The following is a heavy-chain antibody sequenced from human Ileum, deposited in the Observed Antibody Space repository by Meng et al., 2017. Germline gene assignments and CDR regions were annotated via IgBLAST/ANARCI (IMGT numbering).Heavy chain of an antibody. J-gene: IGHJ4*02. CDR2: IDKSDSDR. CDR1: GSTFRDHY. Sequence: VQVGASGGGLVQPRGSLRSACAASGSTFRDHYMTWIRQVPGKGLEWVAYIDKSDSDRQYADSVKGRFTISRDNAKNSLQLQMDSLKAEDTAVYYCGRGHWGLDYLGQGALVTVSS. D-gene: IGHD7-27*01. CDR3: GRGHWGLDY. V-gene: IGHV3-11*01.